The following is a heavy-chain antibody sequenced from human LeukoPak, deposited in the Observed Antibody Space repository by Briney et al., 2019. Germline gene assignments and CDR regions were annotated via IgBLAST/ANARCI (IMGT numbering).Heavy chain of an antibody. V-gene: IGHV3-21*01. Sequence: GSLRLSCAASGFTFSSYSMNWVRQAPGKGLEWVSSISSSSSYIYYADSVKGRFTISRDNAKNSLYLQMNSLRAEDTAVYYCARDNYGDWNYFDYWGQGTLVTVSS. J-gene: IGHJ4*02. CDR3: ARDNYGDWNYFDY. CDR2: ISSSSSYI. CDR1: GFTFSSYS. D-gene: IGHD4-17*01.